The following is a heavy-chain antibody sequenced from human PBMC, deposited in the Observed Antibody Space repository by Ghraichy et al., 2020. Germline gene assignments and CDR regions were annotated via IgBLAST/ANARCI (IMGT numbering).Heavy chain of an antibody. CDR3: ARSLLAAAGPF. CDR1: GYTFTSYS. J-gene: IGHJ4*02. Sequence: ASVKVSCKASGYTFTSYSMHWVRQAPGQGLEWMGIINPSGGGTSYAQKFQGRVTMTRDTSTSTVYMELSSLRSEDTAVYYCARSLLAAAGPFCGQGTLVTVSS. CDR2: INPSGGGT. V-gene: IGHV1-46*01. D-gene: IGHD6-13*01.